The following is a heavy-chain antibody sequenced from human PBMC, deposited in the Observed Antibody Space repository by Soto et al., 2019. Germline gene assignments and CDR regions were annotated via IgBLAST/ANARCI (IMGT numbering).Heavy chain of an antibody. CDR3: ARDTAYNEILTGSLKTKYYYGMDV. Sequence: LRLSCAAPGFTFSSYGMHWVRQAPGKGLEWVARIWYDGSNKYYADSLEGRFTISRDNSKNTLYLQMNSLRVEDTAVYYCARDTAYNEILTGSLKTKYYYGMDVWGQGTTVTVYS. CDR1: GFTFSSYG. V-gene: IGHV3-33*01. CDR2: IWYDGSNK. J-gene: IGHJ6*02. D-gene: IGHD3-9*01.